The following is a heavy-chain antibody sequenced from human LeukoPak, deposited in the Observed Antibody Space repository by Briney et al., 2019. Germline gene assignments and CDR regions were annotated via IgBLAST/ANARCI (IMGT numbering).Heavy chain of an antibody. CDR2: IYSGGST. V-gene: IGHV3-66*01. CDR3: AKAMSNYYDSSGPFDY. D-gene: IGHD3-22*01. J-gene: IGHJ4*02. Sequence: GGSLRLSCAASGFTVSSNYMSWVRQAPGKGLEWVSVIYSGGSTYYADSVKGRFTISRDNSKNTLYLQMNSLSPEDTAVYYCAKAMSNYYDSSGPFDYWGQGTLVTVSS. CDR1: GFTVSSNY.